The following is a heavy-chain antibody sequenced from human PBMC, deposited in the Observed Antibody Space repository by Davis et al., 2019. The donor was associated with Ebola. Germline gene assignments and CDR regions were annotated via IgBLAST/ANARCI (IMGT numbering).Heavy chain of an antibody. V-gene: IGHV4-59*12. CDR1: GGSISSYY. D-gene: IGHD5-24*01. Sequence: SETLSLTCTVSGGSISSYYWSWIRQPPGKGLEWIGYIYYSGSTYYNPSLKSRVTISVDTSKNQFSLKLSSVTAADTAVYYCARGLGGYNDPFDYWGQGTLVTVSS. J-gene: IGHJ4*02. CDR2: IYYSGST. CDR3: ARGLGGYNDPFDY.